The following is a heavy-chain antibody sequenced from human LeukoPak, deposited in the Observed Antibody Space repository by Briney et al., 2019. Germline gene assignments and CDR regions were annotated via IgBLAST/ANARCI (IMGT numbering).Heavy chain of an antibody. CDR3: AKGSSSWYVQGYMDV. J-gene: IGHJ6*03. Sequence: GGSLRLSCAASGFTFSSYEMNWVRQAPGKGLEWVSYISSSGSTIYYADSVKGRFTISRDNAKNSLYLQMNSLRAEDTAVYYCAKGSSSWYVQGYMDVWGKGTTVTVSS. V-gene: IGHV3-48*03. CDR1: GFTFSSYE. CDR2: ISSSGSTI. D-gene: IGHD6-13*01.